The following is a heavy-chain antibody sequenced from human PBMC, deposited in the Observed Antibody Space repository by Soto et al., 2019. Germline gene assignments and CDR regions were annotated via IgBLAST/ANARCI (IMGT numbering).Heavy chain of an antibody. CDR3: ANLESGYSYGYDY. CDR2: ISYDGSNK. V-gene: IGHV3-30*18. D-gene: IGHD5-18*01. J-gene: IGHJ4*02. Sequence: GGSLRLSCAASGFTFSSYGMHWVRQAPGKGLEWVAVISYDGSNKYYADSVKGRFTISRDNSKNTLYLQMNSLRAEDTAVYYCANLESGYSYGYDYWGQGTLVTVSS. CDR1: GFTFSSYG.